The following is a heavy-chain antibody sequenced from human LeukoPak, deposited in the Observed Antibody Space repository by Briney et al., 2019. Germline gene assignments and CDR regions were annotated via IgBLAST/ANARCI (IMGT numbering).Heavy chain of an antibody. CDR1: GFTFSSYA. V-gene: IGHV3-30-3*01. Sequence: GGSLRLSCAASGFTFSSYAMHWVRQAPGKGLEWVAVISYDGSNKYYADSVKGRFTISRDNSKNTLYLQMNSLRAEDTAVYYCARARGRYSSGWYFDYWGQGTLVTVSS. CDR2: ISYDGSNK. J-gene: IGHJ4*02. D-gene: IGHD6-19*01. CDR3: ARARGRYSSGWYFDY.